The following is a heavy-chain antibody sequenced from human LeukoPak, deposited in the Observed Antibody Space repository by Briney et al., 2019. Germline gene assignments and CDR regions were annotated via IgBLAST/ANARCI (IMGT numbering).Heavy chain of an antibody. CDR2: IIPIFGTA. Sequence: SVKVSCKASGGTFSSYAISWVRQAPGQGLEWMGGIIPIFGTANYAQKFQGRVTITADESTSTAYMELSSLRSEGTAVYYCARDGDYYDSSGYQTPTRAFDYWGQGTLVTVSS. V-gene: IGHV1-69*13. J-gene: IGHJ4*02. CDR3: ARDGDYYDSSGYQTPTRAFDY. CDR1: GGTFSSYA. D-gene: IGHD3-22*01.